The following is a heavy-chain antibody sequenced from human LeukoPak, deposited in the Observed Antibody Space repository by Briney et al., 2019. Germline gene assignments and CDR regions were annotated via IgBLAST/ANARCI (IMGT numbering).Heavy chain of an antibody. CDR1: GFMFSGLS. D-gene: IGHD5-12*01. V-gene: IGHV3-7*01. Sequence: GGSLRLSCAASGFMFSGLSMSWVRQTPGKGLEWVANMTGYGTELFYVDSVKGRFTISRDNAKNSLYLQMNSLRAEDTAVYYCARDEIVATTKANYYYYMDVWGKGTTVTISS. J-gene: IGHJ6*03. CDR3: ARDEIVATTKANYYYYMDV. CDR2: MTGYGTEL.